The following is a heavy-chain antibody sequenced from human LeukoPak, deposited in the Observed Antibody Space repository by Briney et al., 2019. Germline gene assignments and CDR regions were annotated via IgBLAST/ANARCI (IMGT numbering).Heavy chain of an antibody. Sequence: PSETLSLTCTVSGGSISSYYWSWLRQPPGKGLEWIGYIYYSGSTNYNPSLKSRVTISVDTSKNQFSLKLSSVTAADTAVYYCARHSSGWDYFGYWGQGTLVTVSS. CDR3: ARHSSGWDYFGY. CDR2: IYYSGST. V-gene: IGHV4-59*01. J-gene: IGHJ4*02. D-gene: IGHD6-19*01. CDR1: GGSISSYY.